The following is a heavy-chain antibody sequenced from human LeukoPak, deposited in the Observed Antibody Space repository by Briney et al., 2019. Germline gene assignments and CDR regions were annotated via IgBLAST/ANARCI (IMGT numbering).Heavy chain of an antibody. CDR2: IWYDGSDK. CDR1: GFTVSSYG. D-gene: IGHD2-8*01. CDR3: ARGPRMVYASYFDY. J-gene: IGHJ4*02. V-gene: IGHV3-33*01. Sequence: GRSLRLSCAASGFTVSSYGTHWVRQSPGKGLEWVAVIWYDGSDKYYADSVRGRFTISRDNSKSTLYLQMNSLRAEDTAVYYCARGPRMVYASYFDYWGQGTLVTVSS.